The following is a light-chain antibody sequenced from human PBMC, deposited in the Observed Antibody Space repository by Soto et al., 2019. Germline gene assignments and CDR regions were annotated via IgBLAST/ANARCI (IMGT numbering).Light chain of an antibody. CDR1: RSDVGRYNL. CDR3: CSYTGSSTS. CDR2: EGN. J-gene: IGLJ3*02. V-gene: IGLV2-23*01. Sequence: QSVLTQPASVSGSPGQSITMSCAGARSDVGRYNLVSWYQQYPGKAPKLIIYEGNKRPSGVSNSFSGSGSGNTASLTISGLQAEDAADYSCCSYTGSSTSFGGGTKLTVL.